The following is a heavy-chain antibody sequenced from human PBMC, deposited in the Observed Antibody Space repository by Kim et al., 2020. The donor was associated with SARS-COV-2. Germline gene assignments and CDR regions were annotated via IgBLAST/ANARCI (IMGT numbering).Heavy chain of an antibody. V-gene: IGHV5-51*01. CDR1: GFNFFSHW. D-gene: IGHD2-21*01. CDR3: ARLPIPGFMVPGDFDS. CDR2: VYPGTSDA. J-gene: IGHJ4*02. Sequence: GESLKISCKGSGFNFFSHWIAWVRQMPGKGLEFMGVVYPGTSDAKLTPSFQGHVTMSADMSIDTAYLHWISLKASDAGMYYCARLPIPGFMVPGDFDSWGQGTLVTVSS.